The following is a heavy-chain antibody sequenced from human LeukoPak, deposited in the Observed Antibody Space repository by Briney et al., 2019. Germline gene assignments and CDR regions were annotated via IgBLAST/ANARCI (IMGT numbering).Heavy chain of an antibody. V-gene: IGHV1-24*01. Sequence: VSVKVSCKVSGYTLTELSTHWVRQAPGKGLEWMGGFDPEDGETIYAQKFQGRVTMTEDTSTDTAYMELSSLRSEDTAVYYCAADYYDSSGYLSSFPAYWGQGTLVTVSS. CDR1: GYTLTELS. D-gene: IGHD3-22*01. CDR3: AADYYDSSGYLSSFPAY. CDR2: FDPEDGET. J-gene: IGHJ4*02.